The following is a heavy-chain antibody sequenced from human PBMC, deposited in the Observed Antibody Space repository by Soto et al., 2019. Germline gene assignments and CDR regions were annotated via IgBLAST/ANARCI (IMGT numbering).Heavy chain of an antibody. CDR1: GFTFTTST. D-gene: IGHD6-19*01. V-gene: IGHV1-58*01. CDR2: IVVGSGNT. Sequence: QIQLVQSGPEVKKPGTSVKVSCRASGFTFTTSTVQWVRQARGQRLEWMGKIVVGSGNTDYAQKFQERVTFSRDMSRSTAYMELSSLRPDDTAVYFCAAVGFRSGGFRDYRYYGLDVW. J-gene: IGHJ6*01. CDR3: AAVGFRSGGFRDYRYYGLDV.